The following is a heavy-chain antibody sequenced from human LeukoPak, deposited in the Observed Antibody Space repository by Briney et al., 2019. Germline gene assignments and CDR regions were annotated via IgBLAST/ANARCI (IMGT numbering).Heavy chain of an antibody. CDR3: ARDLVSGGIAVAGPFDY. CDR1: GYSISSGYY. CDR2: TYHSGST. J-gene: IGHJ4*02. D-gene: IGHD6-19*01. V-gene: IGHV4-38-2*02. Sequence: SETLSLTCAVSGYSISSGYYWGWIRQPPGKGLEWIGSTYHSGSTYYNPSLKSRVTISVDTSKNQFSLKLSSVTAADTAVYYCARDLVSGGIAVAGPFDYWGQGTLVTVSS.